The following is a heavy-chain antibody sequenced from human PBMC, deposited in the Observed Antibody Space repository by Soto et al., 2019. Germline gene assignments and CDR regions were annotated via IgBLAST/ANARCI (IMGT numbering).Heavy chain of an antibody. CDR1: GGSISSGGYS. Sequence: SETLSLTCAVSGGSISSGGYSWSWIRQPPGKGLEWIGYIYYSGSTYYNPSLKSRVTISVDTSKNQFSLKLSSVTAADTAVYYCASGNYYDSSLTFDYWGQGTLVTVSS. J-gene: IGHJ4*02. CDR3: ASGNYYDSSLTFDY. D-gene: IGHD3-22*01. V-gene: IGHV4-30-2*05. CDR2: IYYSGST.